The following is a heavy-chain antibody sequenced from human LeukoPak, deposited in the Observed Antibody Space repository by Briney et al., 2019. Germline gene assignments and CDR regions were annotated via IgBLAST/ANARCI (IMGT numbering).Heavy chain of an antibody. CDR3: ARVRIGETSYDASDV. CDR1: GGSISSYY. Sequence: SETLSLTCTVSGGSISSYYWTWIRQPPGQGLEWIGDIYSTGSTNYNPYLKRRVTISVGTSKNQCSLKLSSVTAADTAVYFCARVRIGETSYDASDVWGLGTMVTVSS. CDR2: IYSTGST. V-gene: IGHV4-59*13. J-gene: IGHJ3*01. D-gene: IGHD1-26*01.